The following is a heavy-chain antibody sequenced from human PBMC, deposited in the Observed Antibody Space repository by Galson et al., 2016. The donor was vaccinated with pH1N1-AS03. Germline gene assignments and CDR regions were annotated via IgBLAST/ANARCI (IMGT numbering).Heavy chain of an antibody. CDR1: GFTFSSYA. V-gene: IGHV3-64*01. J-gene: IGHJ4*02. Sequence: SLRLSCAASGFTFSSYAMHWVRQAPGKGLEYVSVISGNGFSTYYANSVKDRFTVSRDNSKNTLYLQMGSLRVEDMAVYYCARGPVSYANYWFPPPDYWGQGTLVTVSS. CDR2: ISGNGFST. CDR3: ARGPVSYANYWFPPPDY. D-gene: IGHD4/OR15-4a*01.